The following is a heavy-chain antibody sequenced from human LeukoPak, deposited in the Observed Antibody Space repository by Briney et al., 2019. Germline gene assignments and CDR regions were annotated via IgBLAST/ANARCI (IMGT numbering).Heavy chain of an antibody. V-gene: IGHV3-23*01. J-gene: IGHJ4*02. CDR2: ISGSGGST. Sequence: PGGSLRLSCAASGFTFSSYTMSWVRQAPGKGLEWVSAISGSGGSTYYADSVKGRFTISRDNSKNTLYLQMNSLRAEDTAVYYCAKRDLGYCCGGSCYGFDYWGKGPLVTVSS. CDR1: GFTFSSYT. CDR3: AKRDLGYCCGGSCYGFDY. D-gene: IGHD2-15*01.